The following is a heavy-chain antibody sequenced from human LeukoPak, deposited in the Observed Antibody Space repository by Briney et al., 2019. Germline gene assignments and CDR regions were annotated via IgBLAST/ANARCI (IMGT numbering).Heavy chain of an antibody. J-gene: IGHJ5*02. V-gene: IGHV1-18*01. Sequence: GASVKVSCKASGYHSISWVRQAPGQGLEWMGWIGAYNGNTKYAPKLQGRVTMTTDTYTNTAYMELRSLTSDDTAVYFCARDLNLYYYDSSGRGLDPWGQGTLVTVSS. CDR2: IGAYNGNT. CDR3: ARDLNLYYYDSSGRGLDP. D-gene: IGHD3-22*01. CDR1: GYHS.